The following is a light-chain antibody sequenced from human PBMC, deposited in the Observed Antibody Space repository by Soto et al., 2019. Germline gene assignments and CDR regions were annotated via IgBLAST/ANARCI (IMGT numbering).Light chain of an antibody. CDR2: ADN. CDR3: CSYAGSDTWV. J-gene: IGLJ3*02. V-gene: IGLV2-23*01. Sequence: QSALTQPASVSGSPGQSITISCTGTSSDVGHYNLVSWFQHHPVKAPKLMIYADNKRPSGISNRFSGSKSGNTASLTISGLQAEDEADYYCCSYAGSDTWVFGGGTKVTVL. CDR1: SSDVGHYNL.